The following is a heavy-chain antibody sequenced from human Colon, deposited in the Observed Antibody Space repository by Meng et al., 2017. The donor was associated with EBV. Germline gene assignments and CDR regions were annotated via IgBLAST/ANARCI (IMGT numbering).Heavy chain of an antibody. CDR2: IYYTGST. CDR3: ARNYYFDY. Sequence: QARVQVAGPGLVNPSQTLSLTCNVSGGPINSGDYYWSWIRQPPGKGLEWIGYIYYTGSTYYNPSLKSRVTISMDTSKNQFSLRLSSVTAADTAVYYCARNYYFDYWGQGTLVTVSS. CDR1: GGPINSGDYY. J-gene: IGHJ4*02. V-gene: IGHV4-30-4*01.